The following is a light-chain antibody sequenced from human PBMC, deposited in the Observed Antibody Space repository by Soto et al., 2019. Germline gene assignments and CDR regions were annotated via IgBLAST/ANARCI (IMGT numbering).Light chain of an antibody. Sequence: EIVLTQSPGTLSLSPGERATLSCRASQSVRSYLAWYQQKPGQAPRLLIYGASSRATGIPDRFSGSGSGTDFTLTISRLEPEDCAVYYCQQYGRPSRTFGQGTKVEIK. CDR2: GAS. V-gene: IGKV3-20*01. CDR1: QSVRSY. CDR3: QQYGRPSRT. J-gene: IGKJ1*01.